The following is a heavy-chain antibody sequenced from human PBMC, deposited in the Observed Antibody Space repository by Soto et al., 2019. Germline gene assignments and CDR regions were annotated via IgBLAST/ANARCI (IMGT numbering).Heavy chain of an antibody. D-gene: IGHD6-6*01. V-gene: IGHV3-30-3*01. Sequence: QVQLAESGGGVVQPGRSLRLSCAASGFTFSSYAMHWVRQAPGKGLEWVAVISYDGSNKYYADSVKGRFTISRDNSKNTLYLQMNSLRAEDTAVYYCARGIAARKDYWGQGTLVTVSS. CDR1: GFTFSSYA. CDR3: ARGIAARKDY. CDR2: ISYDGSNK. J-gene: IGHJ4*02.